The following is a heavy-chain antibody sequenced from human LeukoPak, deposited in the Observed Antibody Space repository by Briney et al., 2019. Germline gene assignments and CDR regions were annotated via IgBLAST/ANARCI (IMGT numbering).Heavy chain of an antibody. Sequence: SETLSLTCTVSGGSITNNYWAWIRQPPGKGLEWIGYTHDSGNSNYNPSLRSRVTISIDTSKNQFSLKLSSVTAADTAVYYCARDRSAAPADYWGRGTLVTVSS. D-gene: IGHD6-6*01. CDR3: ARDRSAAPADY. CDR2: THDSGNS. CDR1: GGSITNNY. V-gene: IGHV4-59*13. J-gene: IGHJ4*02.